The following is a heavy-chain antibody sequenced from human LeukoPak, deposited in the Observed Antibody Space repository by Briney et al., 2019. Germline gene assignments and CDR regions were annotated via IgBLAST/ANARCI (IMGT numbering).Heavy chain of an antibody. CDR2: INHSGST. V-gene: IGHV4-34*01. CDR3: ARGHYYYYGMDV. Sequence: PSETLSLTCAVYGGALSGYYWSWIRQPPGKGLEWIGEINHSGSTNYNPSLKSRVTISVDTSKNQFSLKLSSVTAAGTAVYYCARGHYYYYGMDVWGQGTTVTVSS. CDR1: GGALSGYY. J-gene: IGHJ6*02.